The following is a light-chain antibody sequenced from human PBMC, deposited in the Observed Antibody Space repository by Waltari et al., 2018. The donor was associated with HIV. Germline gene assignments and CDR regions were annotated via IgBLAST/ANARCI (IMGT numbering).Light chain of an antibody. Sequence: EIVLTQSPGTLSLSPGERATLSCRARQRVSSRFLAWYQQKPGQAPRLLIYGASSRATGIPDRFSGSGSGTEFTITISSLEPEDFAVYHCQQYGSSLFTFGGGTKVEIK. J-gene: IGKJ4*01. CDR1: QRVSSRF. CDR2: GAS. V-gene: IGKV3-20*01. CDR3: QQYGSSLFT.